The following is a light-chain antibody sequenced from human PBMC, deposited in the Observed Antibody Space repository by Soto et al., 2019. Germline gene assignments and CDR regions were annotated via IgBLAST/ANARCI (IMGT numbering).Light chain of an antibody. Sequence: DVQMTQSSSTLSASVGDRVTIACRASQSISSWLAWYQQKPGKAPKLLIYDASSLESGVPSRFSGSGSGTEFTLTISSLQPDDFATYYCQQYTTYSRTSGQGTKVDIK. CDR2: DAS. J-gene: IGKJ1*01. V-gene: IGKV1-5*01. CDR3: QQYTTYSRT. CDR1: QSISSW.